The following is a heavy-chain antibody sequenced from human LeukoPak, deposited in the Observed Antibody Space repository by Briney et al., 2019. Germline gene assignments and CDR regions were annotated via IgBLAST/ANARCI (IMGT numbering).Heavy chain of an antibody. CDR2: IYYSGST. D-gene: IGHD1/OR15-1a*01. V-gene: IGHV4-39*07. Sequence: SETLSLTCTVSGGSISSSSYYWGWIRQPPGKGLEWIGSIYYSGSTYYNPSLKSRVTISVDTSKNQFSLKLSSVTAADTAVYYCARMSPHQLEQRYYYYYMDVWGKGTTVTISS. J-gene: IGHJ6*03. CDR3: ARMSPHQLEQRYYYYYMDV. CDR1: GGSISSSSYY.